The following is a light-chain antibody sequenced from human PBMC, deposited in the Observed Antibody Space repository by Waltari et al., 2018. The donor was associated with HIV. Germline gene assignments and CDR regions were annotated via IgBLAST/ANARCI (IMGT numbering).Light chain of an antibody. V-gene: IGKV3-20*01. CDR1: QSVSSSY. CDR3: VLYMGSGSCM. J-gene: IGKJ4*02. Sequence: ENVLTQSPGTLSLSPGERATLSCRASQSVSSSYLAWYQQKPGQAPRLLISGASSRATGIPDRFSGSGSGTDFTLTITGAQADDESDYYCVLYMGSGSCMFGGGTK. CDR2: GAS.